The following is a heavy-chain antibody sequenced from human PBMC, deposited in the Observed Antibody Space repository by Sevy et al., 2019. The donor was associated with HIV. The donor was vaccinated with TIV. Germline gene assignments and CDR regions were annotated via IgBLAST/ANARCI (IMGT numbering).Heavy chain of an antibody. J-gene: IGHJ4*02. CDR1: GFTFSNYW. D-gene: IGHD6-13*01. Sequence: GGCLRLSWAASGFTFSNYWMHWVRQAPGKGLVWVSRVYSDGTSTTYADSVKGRFTISRDNAKNTLCLQMSSLRAEDTAVYYCVPAHSWEDYWGPGTLVTVSS. V-gene: IGHV3-74*03. CDR2: VYSDGTST. CDR3: VPAHSWEDY.